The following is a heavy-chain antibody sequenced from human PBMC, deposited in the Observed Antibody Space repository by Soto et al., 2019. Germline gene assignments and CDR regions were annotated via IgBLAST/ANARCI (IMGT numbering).Heavy chain of an antibody. J-gene: IGHJ2*01. D-gene: IGHD5-12*01. Sequence: GASVKVSCTASGYTFTSYDINWVRQATGQGLEWMGWMNPNSGNTGYAQKFQGRVTMTEKTSKSTAYKELSSLRSEDTAVYYGARGSAGYSGYDYFSWYFDLWGRGTLVTVSS. CDR1: GYTFTSYD. CDR2: MNPNSGNT. V-gene: IGHV1-8*01. CDR3: ARGSAGYSGYDYFSWYFDL.